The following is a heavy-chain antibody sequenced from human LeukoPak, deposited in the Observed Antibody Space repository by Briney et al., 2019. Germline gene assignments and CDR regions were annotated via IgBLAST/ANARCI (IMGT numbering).Heavy chain of an antibody. CDR1: GGSISSGSYY. V-gene: IGHV4-61*02. D-gene: IGHD3-22*01. Sequence: KSSETLSLTCTVSGGSISSGSYYWSWIRQPAGKGLEWIGRIYTSGSTNYNPSLKSRVTISVDTSKNQFSLKLSSVTAADTAVYYCARASIVVVFDYWGQGTLVTVSS. CDR3: ARASIVVVFDY. CDR2: IYTSGST. J-gene: IGHJ4*02.